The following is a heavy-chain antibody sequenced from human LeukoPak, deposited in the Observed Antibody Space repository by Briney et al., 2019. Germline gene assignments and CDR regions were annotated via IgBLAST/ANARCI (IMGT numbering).Heavy chain of an antibody. D-gene: IGHD3-10*01. Sequence: ASVKVSCKASGYTFTSYGISWVRQAPGQGLEWMGWISAYNGNTNYAQKFQGRVIMTTDTSTSIAYMELRSLRSDDTAVYYCARDYGSGSYYDHNWFDPWGQGTLVSVSS. J-gene: IGHJ5*02. CDR2: ISAYNGNT. V-gene: IGHV1-18*01. CDR1: GYTFTSYG. CDR3: ARDYGSGSYYDHNWFDP.